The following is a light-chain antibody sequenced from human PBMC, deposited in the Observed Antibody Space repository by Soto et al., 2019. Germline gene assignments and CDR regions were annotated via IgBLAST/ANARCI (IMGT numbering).Light chain of an antibody. V-gene: IGLV3-21*02. CDR2: DDS. J-gene: IGLJ3*02. CDR1: NIGSKS. CDR3: QVWDSSSENWV. Sequence: SYELPQPPSVSVAPGQTARITCGGNNIGSKSVHWYQQKPGQAPVLVVYDDSDRPSGIPERFSGSNSGNTATLTISRVEAGDEADYYCQVWDSSSENWVFGGGTKLTVL.